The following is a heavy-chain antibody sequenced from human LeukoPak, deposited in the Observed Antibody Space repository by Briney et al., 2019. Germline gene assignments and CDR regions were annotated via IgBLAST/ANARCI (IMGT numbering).Heavy chain of an antibody. D-gene: IGHD5-18*01. CDR1: GYTFTGYY. CDR3: ARDGTSFVQLWLNWFDP. Sequence: ASVKVSCKASGYTFTGYYMHWVRQAPGQGLEWMGWINPNSGGTNYAQKFQGWVTMTRDTSISTAYMELSRLRSDDTAVYYCARDGTSFVQLWLNWFDPWGQGTLVTVSS. J-gene: IGHJ5*02. V-gene: IGHV1-2*04. CDR2: INPNSGGT.